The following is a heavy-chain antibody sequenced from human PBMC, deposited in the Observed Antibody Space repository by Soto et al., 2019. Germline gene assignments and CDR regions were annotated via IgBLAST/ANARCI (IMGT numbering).Heavy chain of an antibody. D-gene: IGHD3-10*01. CDR2: IDPSDFYT. V-gene: IGHV5-10-1*01. CDR1: GYDFSTYW. J-gene: IGHJ6*02. CDR3: AGHRAVWIHYKDGMDV. Sequence: GESLKISCQASGYDFSTYWISWVRQMPGKGLEGMGRIDPSDFYTNYRPSFQGHVTISVDKSINTVYLQWSSLKASDTAMYYCAGHRAVWIHYKDGMDVWGQGTAVTVSS.